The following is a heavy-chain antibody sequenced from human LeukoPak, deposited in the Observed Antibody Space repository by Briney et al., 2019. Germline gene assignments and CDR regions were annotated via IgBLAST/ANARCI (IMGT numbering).Heavy chain of an antibody. CDR1: GFTFSSYA. Sequence: GGSRRLSCAASGFTFSSYAMSWVRQAPAKGMEWVSAISGSGGSTYYADSVKGRFTISRDNSKNTLYLQMNSLRAEDTAVYYCAPQWKQLPFDYWGQGTLVTVSS. CDR3: APQWKQLPFDY. D-gene: IGHD6-13*01. V-gene: IGHV3-23*01. J-gene: IGHJ4*02. CDR2: ISGSGGST.